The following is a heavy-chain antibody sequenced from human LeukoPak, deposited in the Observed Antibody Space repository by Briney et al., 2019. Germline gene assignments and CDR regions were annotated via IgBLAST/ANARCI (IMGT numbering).Heavy chain of an antibody. CDR3: ARDDFGDSLYYFDY. Sequence: GGSLRLSCAASGXSFSSYVMSWVRQAPGKGQEWVSSIGGRGGNTYYADSVKGRFTVSRDNSMNTLYLQMKSLRAEDTAVYYCARDDFGDSLYYFDYWGQGTLVTVSS. CDR2: IGGRGGNT. J-gene: IGHJ4*02. D-gene: IGHD4-17*01. V-gene: IGHV3-23*01. CDR1: GXSFSSYV.